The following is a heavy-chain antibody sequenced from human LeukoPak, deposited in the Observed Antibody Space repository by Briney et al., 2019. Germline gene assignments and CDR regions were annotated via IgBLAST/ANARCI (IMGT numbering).Heavy chain of an antibody. CDR2: ISYDGSNK. D-gene: IGHD2-21*01. J-gene: IGHJ6*02. Sequence: GRSLRLSCAASGFTFSSYAMHWVRQAPGEGLEWVAVISYDGSNKYYADSVKGRFTISRDNSKNTLYLQMNSLRAEDTAVYYCARTVVVTYYYGMDVWGQGTTVTVSS. V-gene: IGHV3-30-3*01. CDR1: GFTFSSYA. CDR3: ARTVVVTYYYGMDV.